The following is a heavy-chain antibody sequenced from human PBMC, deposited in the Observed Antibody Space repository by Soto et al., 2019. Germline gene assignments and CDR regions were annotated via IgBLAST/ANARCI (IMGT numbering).Heavy chain of an antibody. CDR2: INSNGVDT. CDR1: GFTFRYPI. J-gene: IGHJ4*02. V-gene: IGHV3-23*01. Sequence: PGRSLRLSCATSGFTFRYPIMSWVRQSPGKGLEWVLTINSNGVDTHYPDSVKGRFIIARDKSRKTLELQMRSLRAKHTALYYCVPWVSALFDYWGQGTMVTVSS. CDR3: VPWVSALFDY. D-gene: IGHD2-8*01.